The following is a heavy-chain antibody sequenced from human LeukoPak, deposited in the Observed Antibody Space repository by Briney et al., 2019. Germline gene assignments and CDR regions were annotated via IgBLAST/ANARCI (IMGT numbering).Heavy chain of an antibody. CDR2: IYYSGST. D-gene: IGHD3-10*01. CDR3: ARCRNYGSGNYAFDI. V-gene: IGHV4-59*01. J-gene: IGHJ3*02. CDR1: GGSISSYY. Sequence: PSETLSLTCTVSGGSISSYYWSWIRQPPGKGLEWIGYIYYSGSTNYNPCLKSRVTISVDTSKDQFSLKLSSVTAADTAVYYCARCRNYGSGNYAFDIWGQGTMVTVSS.